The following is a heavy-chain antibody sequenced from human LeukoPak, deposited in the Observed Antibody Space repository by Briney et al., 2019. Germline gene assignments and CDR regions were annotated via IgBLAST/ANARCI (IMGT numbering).Heavy chain of an antibody. CDR2: INHSGRT. D-gene: IGHD2-2*01. CDR3: ARDVVVVPAAIHYGMDV. Sequence: SETLSLTCAVYGGSFSNYFWGWIRQPPGKGLEWSGEINHSGRTYSNPSLKSRVTISVDTSKNQFSLNLSSVPAADTAVYYCARDVVVVPAAIHYGMDVWGQGNTVTVSS. V-gene: IGHV4-34*01. J-gene: IGHJ6*02. CDR1: GGSFSNYF.